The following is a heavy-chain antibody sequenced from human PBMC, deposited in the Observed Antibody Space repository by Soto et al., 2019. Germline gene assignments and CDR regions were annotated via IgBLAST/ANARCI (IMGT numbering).Heavy chain of an antibody. Sequence: QVHLVQSGAEVKKPGASVKVSSKGSGYAVTTYGITWVRQAPGQGLEWMGWSSAHNGNTNYAQNLQGRVTVTRDTSTTTAYMELRSLRSDDTAVYYCARGRYGDYWGQGALVTVSS. CDR1: GYAVTTYG. D-gene: IGHD1-1*01. V-gene: IGHV1-18*01. CDR2: SSAHNGNT. CDR3: ARGRYGDY. J-gene: IGHJ4*02.